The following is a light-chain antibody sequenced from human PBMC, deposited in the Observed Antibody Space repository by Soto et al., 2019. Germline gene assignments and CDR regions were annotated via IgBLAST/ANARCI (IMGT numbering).Light chain of an antibody. CDR3: PQQSSEAAT. CDR1: QSVSNSF. Sequence: RATLSCRASQSVSNSFLAWYQQEHGQAPRLLIYDASSRATGIPDRCSGSGACTDEQNTTNRLGQQDGHSYCSPQQSSEAATSGPGTKVDIK. J-gene: IGKJ1*01. CDR2: DAS. V-gene: IGKV3D-20*02.